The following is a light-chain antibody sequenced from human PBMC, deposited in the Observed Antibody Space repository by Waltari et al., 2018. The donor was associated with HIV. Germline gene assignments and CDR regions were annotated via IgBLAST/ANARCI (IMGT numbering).Light chain of an antibody. Sequence: IVMTQSPDSLSVSLGGRVTLNCTSSQSVFYSSNNKDYLAWYQVRPGQPPNLLIYWASTRESGVPDRFSGSGSGTNFTLTITSLQAEDVATYYCHQYFNTPLTFGGGTTVEI. CDR1: QSVFYSSNNKDY. J-gene: IGKJ4*01. CDR3: HQYFNTPLT. CDR2: WAS. V-gene: IGKV4-1*01.